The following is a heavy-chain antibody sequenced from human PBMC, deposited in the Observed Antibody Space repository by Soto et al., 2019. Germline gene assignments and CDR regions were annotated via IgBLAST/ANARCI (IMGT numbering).Heavy chain of an antibody. D-gene: IGHD2-8*02. V-gene: IGHV3-7*01. CDR3: VRDHVTPGLYFDN. J-gene: IGHJ4*02. CDR2: INPDGNTK. Sequence: GGSLRLSCSASGFDFSGHWMTWVRQAPGKGLEWVANINPDGNTKYYVDSAKGRFTISRDNAKNSLYLQMNSLTVGDTAVYSCVRDHVTPGLYFDNWVQGTLVTVSS. CDR1: GFDFSGHW.